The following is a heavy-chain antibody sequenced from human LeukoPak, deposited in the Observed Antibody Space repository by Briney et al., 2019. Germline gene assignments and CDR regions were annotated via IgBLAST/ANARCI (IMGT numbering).Heavy chain of an antibody. CDR3: ARDRAPPTSWYFDL. Sequence: GGSLRHSCAVSGFTVSTNYMSWVRQAPGKGLEWVSILYSGGDIYYADSVKGRFTISRDNSRNTLYLQMNSLRVEDSAVYYCARDRAPPTSWYFDLWGPGTLVTVSS. V-gene: IGHV3-53*01. CDR1: GFTVSTNY. D-gene: IGHD3-10*01. J-gene: IGHJ2*01. CDR2: LYSGGDI.